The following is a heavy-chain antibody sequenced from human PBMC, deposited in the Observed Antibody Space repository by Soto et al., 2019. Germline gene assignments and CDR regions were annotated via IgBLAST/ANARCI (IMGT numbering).Heavy chain of an antibody. CDR1: GFSFSSYG. J-gene: IGHJ6*02. D-gene: IGHD2-2*01. CDR2: ISYDGSKK. V-gene: IGHV3-30*18. Sequence: QVQLVESGGGVVQPGSSLRLSCTASGFSFSSYGMHWVRQAPGKGLEWVAVISYDGSKKFYADSVEGRFTISRDTSKNTLYLQINSLRPEDTAVFYCEKDRRTEPHGMEVWGQGTTVNVSS. CDR3: EKDRRTEPHGMEV.